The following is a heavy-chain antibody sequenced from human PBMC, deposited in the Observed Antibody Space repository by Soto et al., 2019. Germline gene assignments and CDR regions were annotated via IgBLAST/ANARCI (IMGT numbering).Heavy chain of an antibody. CDR1: GFSFSSYG. J-gene: IGHJ3*02. D-gene: IGHD4-17*01. V-gene: IGHV3-33*01. CDR2: IWYDGSNK. CDR3: ARDVYTVTTPAGAFDM. Sequence: QVYLVESGGGVVQPGRSLRLSCAASGFSFSSYGMHWVRQAPGKGLEWVAIIWYDGSNKYYADSVKGRFTISRDNSKNTLYLQMSSLRAEDTAVYYCARDVYTVTTPAGAFDMWGQGTMVTVSS.